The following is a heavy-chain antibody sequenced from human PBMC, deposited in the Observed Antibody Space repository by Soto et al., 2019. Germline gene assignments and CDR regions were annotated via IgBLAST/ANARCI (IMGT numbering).Heavy chain of an antibody. D-gene: IGHD3-16*01. CDR3: ARDGLMHGPDMDQ. CDR1: GFTFSNYW. CDR2: VGADGGGA. Sequence: EVQLVESGGGLVQPGGSVRLSCAASGFTFSNYWMHWVRQTPGKGLVWVSRVGADGGGATYADSVKGRFTISRDNAKKILYLQMVSLRVEVTAMYHCARDGLMHGPDMDQWGQGILVTVSS. V-gene: IGHV3-74*01. J-gene: IGHJ4*02.